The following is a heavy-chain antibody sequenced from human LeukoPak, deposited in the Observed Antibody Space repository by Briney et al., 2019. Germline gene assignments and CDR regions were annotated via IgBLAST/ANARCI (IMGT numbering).Heavy chain of an antibody. J-gene: IGHJ4*02. CDR2: ISSSSSYI. V-gene: IGHV3-21*01. CDR1: GFTFSSYS. D-gene: IGHD3-22*01. CDR3: ARDSAYYYDSRFVY. Sequence: GGSLRLSCAASGFTFSSYSMNWVRQAPEKGLEWVSSISSSSSYIYYADSVKGRFTISRDNAKNSLYLQMNSLRAEDTAVYYCARDSAYYYDSRFVYWGERPIVSVSS.